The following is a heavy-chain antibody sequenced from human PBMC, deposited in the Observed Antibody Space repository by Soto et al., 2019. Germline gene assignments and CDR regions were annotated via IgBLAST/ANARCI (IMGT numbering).Heavy chain of an antibody. D-gene: IGHD3-9*01. J-gene: IGHJ3*02. V-gene: IGHV3-23*01. CDR2: ISGSGGST. CDR3: AKNPKDYDILTGYYVDAFDI. CDR1: GFTFSSYA. Sequence: PGGSLRLSCAASGFTFSSYAMSWVRQAPGKGLEWVSAISGSGGSTYYADSVKGRFTISRDNSKNTLYLQMNSLRAEDTAVYYCAKNPKDYDILTGYYVDAFDIWGQGTMVTVSS.